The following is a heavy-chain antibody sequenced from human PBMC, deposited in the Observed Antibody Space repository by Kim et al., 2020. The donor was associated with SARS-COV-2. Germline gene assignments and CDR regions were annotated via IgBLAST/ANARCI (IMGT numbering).Heavy chain of an antibody. D-gene: IGHD4-17*01. V-gene: IGHV3-11*05. CDR3: ARDNYYGDHPDGAFDI. CDR1: GFTFSDYY. CDR2: ISSSSSYT. Sequence: GGSLRLSCAASGFTFSDYYMSWIRQAPGKGLEWVSYISSSSSYTNYADSVKGRFTISRDNAKNSLYLQMNSLRAEDTAVYYCARDNYYGDHPDGAFDIWAKGQWSPSLQ. J-gene: IGHJ3*02.